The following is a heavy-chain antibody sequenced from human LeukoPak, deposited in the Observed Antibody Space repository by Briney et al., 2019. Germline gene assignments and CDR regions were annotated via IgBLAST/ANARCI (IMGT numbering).Heavy chain of an antibody. D-gene: IGHD6-6*01. CDR2: ISHRGST. V-gene: IGHV4-34*01. CDR3: ARDWGVSARPGYMDV. J-gene: IGHJ6*03. Sequence: SETLSLTCAVYGGSFTGYYWSWIRQPPGKGLEWIGEISHRGSTNYNPSLKSRVTISVDTSKNQFSLKLSSVTAADTAVYYCARDWGVSARPGYMDVWGKGTTVTVSS. CDR1: GGSFTGYY.